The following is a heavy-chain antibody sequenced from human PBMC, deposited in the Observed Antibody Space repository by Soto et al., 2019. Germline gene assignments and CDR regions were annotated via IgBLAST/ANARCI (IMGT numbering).Heavy chain of an antibody. CDR2: IYHSGNT. CDR1: GDSISSGAW. V-gene: IGHV4-4*02. CDR3: ARDSRTGCSSTDCYLS. D-gene: IGHD2-2*01. J-gene: IGHJ5*02. Sequence: SETLSLTCAVYGDSISSGAWWSWVRQSPGKGLQWIGEIYHSGNTRNNPSLKSRVTMSVDKSNNQFSLNLMSVTAADTATYYCARDSRTGCSSTDCYLSWGRGILVTVSS.